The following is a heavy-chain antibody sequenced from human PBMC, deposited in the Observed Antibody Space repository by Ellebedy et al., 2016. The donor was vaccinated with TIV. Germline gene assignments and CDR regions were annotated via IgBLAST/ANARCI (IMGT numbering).Heavy chain of an antibody. D-gene: IGHD6-19*01. CDR1: GFTFNSYA. CDR2: ISYDGNSK. J-gene: IGHJ4*02. V-gene: IGHV3-30-3*01. Sequence: GESLKISCAASGFTFNSYAMHWVRQAPGKGLEWVAAISYDGNSKYYADSVKGRFTISRDNSMTTLYLEMNSLRAEDTAVYYCARDLDKSSGWYGGAAYWGQGTLVTVSS. CDR3: ARDLDKSSGWYGGAAY.